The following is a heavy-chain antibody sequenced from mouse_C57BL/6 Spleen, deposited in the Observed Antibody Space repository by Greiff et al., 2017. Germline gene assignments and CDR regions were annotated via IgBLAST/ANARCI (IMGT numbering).Heavy chain of an antibody. Sequence: QVQLQQPGAELVRPGSSVKLSCKASGYTFTSYWMHWVKQRPIQGLEWIGNIDPSDSETHYNQKFKGKSTLTVDKSSSTAYMQLSSLTSEDSAVYYCARSHYYGSSRYWYFDVWGTGTTVTVSS. J-gene: IGHJ1*03. V-gene: IGHV1-52*01. CDR1: GYTFTSYW. D-gene: IGHD1-1*01. CDR2: IDPSDSET. CDR3: ARSHYYGSSRYWYFDV.